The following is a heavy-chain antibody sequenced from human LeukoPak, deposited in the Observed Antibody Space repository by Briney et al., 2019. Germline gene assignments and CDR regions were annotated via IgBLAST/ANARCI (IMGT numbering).Heavy chain of an antibody. CDR2: INPNSGGT. V-gene: IGHV1-2*02. Sequence: ASVKVSCKASGYTFTGYYMHWVRQAPGQGLELMGWINPNSGGTNYAQKFQGRVTMTRDTSISTAYMELSRLRSDDTAVYYCARVYCTNGVCFRAQADYWGQGTLVTVSS. J-gene: IGHJ4*02. D-gene: IGHD2-8*01. CDR1: GYTFTGYY. CDR3: ARVYCTNGVCFRAQADY.